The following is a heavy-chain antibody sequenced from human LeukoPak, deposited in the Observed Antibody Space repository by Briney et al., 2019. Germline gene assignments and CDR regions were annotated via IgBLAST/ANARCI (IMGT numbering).Heavy chain of an antibody. CDR3: ASSAYDSSGYYYYWFDP. V-gene: IGHV3-23*01. D-gene: IGHD3-22*01. J-gene: IGHJ5*02. CDR2: ISASSGGT. CDR1: GFTFSSTA. Sequence: GGSLRLSCAASGFTFSSTAMSWVRQAPGKGLEWVSAISASSGGTYYAASVKRRFTISRDNSKNTLYLQMNSLRAEDTAVYYCASSAYDSSGYYYYWFDPWGQGTLVTVSS.